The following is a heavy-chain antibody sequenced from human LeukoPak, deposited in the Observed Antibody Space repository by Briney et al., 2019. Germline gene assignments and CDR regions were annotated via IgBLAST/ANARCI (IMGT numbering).Heavy chain of an antibody. D-gene: IGHD3-22*01. CDR2: IYYSGST. Sequence: PSETLSLTCTGSGGSISSSSYYWGWIRQPPGKGLEWIGSIYYSGSTYYNPSLKSRVTISVDTPKNQFSLKLSSVTAADTAVYYCARDQYYYDSSGYYSGYYYYYMDVWGKGTTVTVSS. V-gene: IGHV4-39*02. J-gene: IGHJ6*03. CDR1: GGSISSSSYY. CDR3: ARDQYYYDSSGYYSGYYYYYMDV.